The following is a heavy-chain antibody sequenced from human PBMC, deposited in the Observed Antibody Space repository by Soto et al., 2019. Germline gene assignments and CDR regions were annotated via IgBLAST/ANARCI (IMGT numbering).Heavy chain of an antibody. CDR2: IGDSGAST. D-gene: IGHD1-26*01. J-gene: IGHJ6*04. CDR3: ATGVELDV. Sequence: EVLLLESGGGLVQPGGSLRLSCEASGFSFSSFAMNWVRQAPGKGLEWVSAIGDSGASTYYADSVKGRFTISRDNSRNTLYLQLNSLRAEDTALYYCATGVELDVWGNGTTVTVSS. CDR1: GFSFSSFA. V-gene: IGHV3-23*01.